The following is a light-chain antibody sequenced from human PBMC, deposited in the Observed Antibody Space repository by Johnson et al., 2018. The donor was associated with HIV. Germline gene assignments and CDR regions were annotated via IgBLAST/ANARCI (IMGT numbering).Light chain of an antibody. CDR2: ENN. CDR3: GTWDSSLSAYV. CDR1: SSNIGNNY. Sequence: QSVLKQPPSVSAAPGQKVTISCSGSSSNIGNNYVSWYQQLPGTAPKLLIYENNKRPSGIPDRFSGSKSGTSATLDITGLQTGDEADYYCGTWDSSLSAYVFGTGTKVTVL. J-gene: IGLJ1*01. V-gene: IGLV1-51*02.